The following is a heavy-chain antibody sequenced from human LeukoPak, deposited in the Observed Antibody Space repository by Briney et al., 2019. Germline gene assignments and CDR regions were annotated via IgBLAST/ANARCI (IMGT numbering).Heavy chain of an antibody. Sequence: GASVKVSRKASGYTFTGYYMHWVRQAPGQGLEWMGRINPNSGGTDYAQKFQGRVTMTRDTSISTAYMELSRLSSDDTAVYYCARGHSSGWYGGYFDYWGQGTLVTVSS. V-gene: IGHV1-2*06. CDR2: INPNSGGT. D-gene: IGHD6-19*01. J-gene: IGHJ4*02. CDR3: ARGHSSGWYGGYFDY. CDR1: GYTFTGYY.